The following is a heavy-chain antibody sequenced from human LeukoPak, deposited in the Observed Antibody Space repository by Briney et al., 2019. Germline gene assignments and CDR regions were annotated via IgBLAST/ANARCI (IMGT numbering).Heavy chain of an antibody. CDR1: GGSISSGGYY. D-gene: IGHD5-18*01. CDR2: IYYSGST. J-gene: IGHJ5*02. Sequence: PSQTLSLTCTVSGGSISSGGYYWSWIRQHPGKGLEWIGYIYYSGSTYYNPSLKSRVTISVDTSKNQFFLKLSSVTAADTAVYYCARAQGGYSYGYNWFDPWGQGTLVTVSS. V-gene: IGHV4-31*03. CDR3: ARAQGGYSYGYNWFDP.